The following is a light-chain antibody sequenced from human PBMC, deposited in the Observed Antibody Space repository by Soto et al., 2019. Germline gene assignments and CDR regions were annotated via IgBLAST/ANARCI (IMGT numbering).Light chain of an antibody. CDR2: DAF. V-gene: IGKV3-15*01. Sequence: EIVMTQSPATLSVSPGETATLSCGASQSVSSNVAWYQQKPGQAPRLLIYDAFTRAAGIPARFSGSASGTEFTLTISSLQSADFAVYYCHQYNNWPQSFGQGTNLVI. J-gene: IGKJ2*01. CDR1: QSVSSN. CDR3: HQYNNWPQS.